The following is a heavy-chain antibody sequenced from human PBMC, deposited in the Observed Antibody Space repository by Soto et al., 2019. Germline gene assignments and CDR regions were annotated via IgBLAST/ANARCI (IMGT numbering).Heavy chain of an antibody. V-gene: IGHV3-21*04. CDR3: ARGASARRTETQPNRGGMDV. CDR1: GFTFKGYT. Sequence: GGSLRLSCRASGFTFKGYTMNWVRQAPGKGLEWVSSISSRSDYIHYADSVKGRFTISRDNAENSLFLELTSLRVDDTALYYCARGASARRTETQPNRGGMDVWGQGTTVTVSS. J-gene: IGHJ6*02. D-gene: IGHD7-27*01. CDR2: ISSRSDYI.